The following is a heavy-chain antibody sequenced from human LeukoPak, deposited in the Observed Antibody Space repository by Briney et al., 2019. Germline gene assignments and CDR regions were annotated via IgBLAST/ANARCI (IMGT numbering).Heavy chain of an antibody. Sequence: PSETLSLTCAVYGGSFSGYYWSWIRQPPGKGLEWIGYIYYSGSTNYNPSLKSRVTISVDTSKSQFSLKLSSVTAADTAVYYCASNDGSGWYVGAFDIWGQGTMVTVSS. V-gene: IGHV4-59*01. CDR2: IYYSGST. CDR1: GGSFSGYY. CDR3: ASNDGSGWYVGAFDI. J-gene: IGHJ3*02. D-gene: IGHD6-19*01.